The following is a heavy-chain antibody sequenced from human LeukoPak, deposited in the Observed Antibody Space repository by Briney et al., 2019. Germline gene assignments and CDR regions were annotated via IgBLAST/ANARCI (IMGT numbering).Heavy chain of an antibody. CDR1: GGSISSSSYY. CDR2: IYYSGST. D-gene: IGHD3-22*01. CDR3: ARVPTYYYESSGYFVGGPPDY. Sequence: SETLSPTCTVSGGSISSSSYYWGWIRQPPGKGLEWIGSIYYSGSTYYNPSLKSRVTISVDTSKNQFSLKLSSVTAADTAVYYCARVPTYYYESSGYFVGGPPDYWGQGTLVTVSS. J-gene: IGHJ4*02. V-gene: IGHV4-39*07.